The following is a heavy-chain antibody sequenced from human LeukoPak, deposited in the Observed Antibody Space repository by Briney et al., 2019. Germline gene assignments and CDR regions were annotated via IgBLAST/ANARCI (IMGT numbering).Heavy chain of an antibody. D-gene: IGHD2-21*01. CDR1: GYSFISYW. V-gene: IGHV5-10-1*01. CDR3: ARLPAAGGEGDYFDP. CDR2: IDCSDSYT. J-gene: IGHJ5*02. Sequence: HGESLRISCKASGYSFISYWISWVRQMPGKGLEWMGRIDCSDSYTKYSPSFQGHVTISVDKSITTAYLQWSGLKASDTAMYYCARLPAAGGEGDYFDPWGQGTLVTVSS.